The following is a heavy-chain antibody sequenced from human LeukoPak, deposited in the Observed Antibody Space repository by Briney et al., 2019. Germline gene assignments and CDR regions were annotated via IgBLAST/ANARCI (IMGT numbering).Heavy chain of an antibody. CDR3: AKRYYYDNSGLWDY. V-gene: IGHV3-23*01. Sequence: GGSLRLSCGASGFTFSSYAMSWVRQAPGKGLEWVSASSSGGSTHYADSVKGWFTISRDNSKNTLYLQMNSLRAEDTAVYYCAKRYYYDNSGLWDYWGQGTLVTVSS. D-gene: IGHD3-22*01. J-gene: IGHJ4*02. CDR1: GFTFSSYA. CDR2: SSSGGST.